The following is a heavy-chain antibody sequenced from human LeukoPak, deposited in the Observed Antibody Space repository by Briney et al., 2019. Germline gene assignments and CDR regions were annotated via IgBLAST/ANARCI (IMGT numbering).Heavy chain of an antibody. D-gene: IGHD3-10*01. CDR3: ARDYGSGSYYRPINWFDP. V-gene: IGHV4-39*07. Sequence: TSETLSLTCTVSGGSISSYYWGWIRQPPGKGLEWIGSIYYSGSTYYNPSLKSRVTISVDTSKNQFSLKLSSVTAADTAVYYCARDYGSGSYYRPINWFDPWGQGTLVTASS. J-gene: IGHJ5*02. CDR2: IYYSGST. CDR1: GGSISSYY.